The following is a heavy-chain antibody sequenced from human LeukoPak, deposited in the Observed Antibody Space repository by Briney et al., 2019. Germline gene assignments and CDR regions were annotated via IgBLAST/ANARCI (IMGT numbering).Heavy chain of an antibody. CDR3: ARGLTMVRGVTLNWFDP. D-gene: IGHD3-10*01. CDR2: IYYSGST. V-gene: IGHV4-59*12. J-gene: IGHJ5*02. Sequence: PSETLSLTCTVSGGSISSYYWSWIRQPPGKGLEWIGYIYYSGSTNYNPSLKSRVTISVDTSKNQFSLKLSSVTAADTAVYYCARGLTMVRGVTLNWFDPWGQGTLVTVSS. CDR1: GGSISSYY.